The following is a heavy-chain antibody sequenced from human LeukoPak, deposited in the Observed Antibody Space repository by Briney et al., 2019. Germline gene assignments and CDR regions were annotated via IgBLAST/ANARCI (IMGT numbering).Heavy chain of an antibody. Sequence: GRSLTLSCAASGFTFSSYGMHWVRQAPGKGLEWVAVIWYDGSNKYYADSVKGRFTISRDNSKNTLYLQMNSLRAEDTAVYYCAKGADYYDSSGYMNDYWGQGTLVTVSS. J-gene: IGHJ4*02. CDR1: GFTFSSYG. V-gene: IGHV3-33*06. CDR2: IWYDGSNK. CDR3: AKGADYYDSSGYMNDY. D-gene: IGHD3-22*01.